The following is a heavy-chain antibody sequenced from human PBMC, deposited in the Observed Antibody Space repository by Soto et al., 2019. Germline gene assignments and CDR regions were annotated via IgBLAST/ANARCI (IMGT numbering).Heavy chain of an antibody. V-gene: IGHV3-23*01. Sequence: GGSLRLSCAASGFTFITYAMSWVRQAPGKGLEWVSSISGSGGSTYYADSVKGRFTISRDNSKNTLYLQMSSLRAEDTAVYYCAKAHWGSGTSCFGNWGQGTLVTVSS. CDR1: GFTFITYA. J-gene: IGHJ4*02. CDR2: ISGSGGST. CDR3: AKAHWGSGTSCFGN. D-gene: IGHD2-2*01.